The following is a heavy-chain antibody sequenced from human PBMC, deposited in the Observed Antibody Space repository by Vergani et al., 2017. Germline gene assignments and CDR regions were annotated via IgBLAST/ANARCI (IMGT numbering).Heavy chain of an antibody. CDR2: ISSTI. CDR1: GFTFSSYS. V-gene: IGHV3-48*01. CDR3: ARDLYGDYALDY. J-gene: IGHJ4*02. Sequence: VQLVESGGGLVQPGGSLRLSCAASGFTFSSYSMNWVRLAPGKGLEWVSYISSTIYNADSVKGRFTISRDNAKNSLYLQMNSLRAEDTAVYYCARDLYGDYALDYWGQGTLVTVSS. D-gene: IGHD4-17*01.